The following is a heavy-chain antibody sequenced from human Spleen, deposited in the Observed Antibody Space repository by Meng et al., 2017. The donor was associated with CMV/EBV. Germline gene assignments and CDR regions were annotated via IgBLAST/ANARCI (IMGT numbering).Heavy chain of an antibody. D-gene: IGHD3-22*01. CDR3: ARVTYYYDSSGYPYFDY. Sequence: YPFTSYYIHWVRQAPGQGLEWLGIINPSGGSTSYAQKFQGRVTMTRDTSTSTVYMELSSLRSEDTAVYYCARVTYYYDSSGYPYFDYWGQGTLVTVSS. V-gene: IGHV1-46*01. CDR2: INPSGGST. J-gene: IGHJ4*02. CDR1: YPFTSYY.